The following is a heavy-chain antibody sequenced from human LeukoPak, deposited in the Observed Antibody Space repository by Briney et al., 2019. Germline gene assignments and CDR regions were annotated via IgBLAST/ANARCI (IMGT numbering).Heavy chain of an antibody. J-gene: IGHJ5*02. Sequence: PGGSLRLSCAASGFTFSSYAMSWVRQAPGKGLEWVSAISGSGGSTYYADSVKGRFTIARDNSKKTLYLQMNSLRAEGTAVYYCAKAQLGEYNWFDPWGQGTLVTVPS. CDR3: AKAQLGEYNWFDP. V-gene: IGHV3-23*01. CDR1: GFTFSSYA. CDR2: ISGSGGST. D-gene: IGHD6-13*01.